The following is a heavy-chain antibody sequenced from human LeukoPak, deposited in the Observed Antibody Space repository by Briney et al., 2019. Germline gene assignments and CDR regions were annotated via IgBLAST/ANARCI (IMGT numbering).Heavy chain of an antibody. D-gene: IGHD3-9*01. V-gene: IGHV3-23*01. J-gene: IGHJ4*02. CDR3: AKEVGRYFDWCPFTFDY. CDR2: ISGSGGST. CDR1: GFTFSSYA. Sequence: PGGSLRLSCAASGFTFSSYAMSWVRQAPGKGLEWVSAISGSGGSTYYADSVKGRFTISRDNSKNTLYLQMNSLRAEDTAVYYCAKEVGRYFDWCPFTFDYWGQGTLVTVSS.